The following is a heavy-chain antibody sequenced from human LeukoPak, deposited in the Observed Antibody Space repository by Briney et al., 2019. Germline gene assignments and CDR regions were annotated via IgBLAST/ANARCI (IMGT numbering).Heavy chain of an antibody. Sequence: HGESLKISCKGSGYSCTSYWIGWVRQMTGKGLEWMGIIYPGDSDTRYSPSFQGQVTISADKSISTAYLQWSSLKASDTAMYYCARPTGYCGGDCYFDAFDIWGQGTMVTVSS. V-gene: IGHV5-51*01. CDR3: ARPTGYCGGDCYFDAFDI. J-gene: IGHJ3*02. CDR1: GYSCTSYW. CDR2: IYPGDSDT. D-gene: IGHD2-21*02.